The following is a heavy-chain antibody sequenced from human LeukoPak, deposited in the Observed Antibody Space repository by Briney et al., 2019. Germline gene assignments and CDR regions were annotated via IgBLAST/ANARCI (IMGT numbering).Heavy chain of an antibody. V-gene: IGHV3-30*03. Sequence: PGRSLRLSCAASGFTFRSYGMHWVRQAPGKGLEWVAVISYDGSNKWYADSVKGRFTISRDNSKNTLYLQMNSLRAEDTAVYYCARGYQDYYYYYGMDVWGKGTTVTVSS. CDR2: ISYDGSNK. CDR1: GFTFRSYG. CDR3: ARGYQDYYYYYGMDV. D-gene: IGHD2-2*01. J-gene: IGHJ6*04.